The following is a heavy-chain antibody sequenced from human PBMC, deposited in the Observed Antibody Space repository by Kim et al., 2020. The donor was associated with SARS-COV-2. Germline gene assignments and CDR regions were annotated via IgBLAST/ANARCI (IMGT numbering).Heavy chain of an antibody. D-gene: IGHD3-3*01. Sequence: YSGSTNYTPTHKSRVTISVDTSKSQFSLKLSSVTAADTAVYYCASSDLRLWGQGTLVTVSS. J-gene: IGHJ4*02. CDR2: YSGST. V-gene: IGHV4-59*01. CDR3: ASSDLRL.